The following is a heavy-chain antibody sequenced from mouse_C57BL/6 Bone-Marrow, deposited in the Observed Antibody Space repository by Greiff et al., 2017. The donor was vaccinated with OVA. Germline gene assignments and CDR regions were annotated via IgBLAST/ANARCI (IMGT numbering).Heavy chain of an antibody. CDR2: IYPGGGYT. V-gene: IGHV1-63*01. Sequence: VKLQESGAELVRPGPSVKMSCKASGYTFTNYWIGWAKQRPGHGLEWIGDIYPGGGYTNYNEKFKGKATLTADKSSSTAYMQFSSLTSEDSAIYYCARSRDGYYWYFDVWGTGTTVTVSS. D-gene: IGHD2-3*01. J-gene: IGHJ1*03. CDR1: GYTFTNYW. CDR3: ARSRDGYYWYFDV.